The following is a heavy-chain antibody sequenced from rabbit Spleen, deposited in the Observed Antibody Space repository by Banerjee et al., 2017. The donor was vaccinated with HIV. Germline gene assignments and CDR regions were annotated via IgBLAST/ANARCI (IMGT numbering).Heavy chain of an antibody. CDR1: GFDFTNYY. V-gene: IGHV1S7*01. D-gene: IGHD4-1*01. CDR2: IYAAKGST. Sequence: QQKETGGGLVPPGGTLTISCKASGFDFTNYYITWARQAPGKGLEWIGIIYAAKGSTDYASWVNGRFTISSDNAQSTVDLKMTSLAAADTATYFCARAIVPWLGLTRLDLWGQGTLVTVS. J-gene: IGHJ3*01. CDR3: ARAIVPWLGLTRLDL.